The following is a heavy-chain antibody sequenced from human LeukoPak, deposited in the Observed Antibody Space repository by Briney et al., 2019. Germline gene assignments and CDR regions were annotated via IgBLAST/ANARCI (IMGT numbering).Heavy chain of an antibody. J-gene: IGHJ4*02. CDR3: ARDRPPIYFDY. CDR1: GGSISSYY. CDR2: IYYSGST. V-gene: IGHV4-59*01. Sequence: SETLSLTCTVSGGSISSYYWSWIRQPPGKGLEWIGYIYYSGSTNYNPSLKSRVTISVDTSKNQFSLKLSSVTAADTAVYYCARDRPPIYFDYWGQGTLVTVSS.